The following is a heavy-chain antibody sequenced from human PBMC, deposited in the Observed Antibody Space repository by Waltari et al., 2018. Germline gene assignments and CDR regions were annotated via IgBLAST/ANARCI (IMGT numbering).Heavy chain of an antibody. V-gene: IGHV4-59*01. Sequence: QVQLQESGPGLVKPSETLSLTCTVSGGSISSYYWSWIRQPPGKGLEWIGYIYYSGSTNYNTSLKSRVTISVDTSKNQFSLKLSSVTAADTAVYYCARAGRIALLNWFDPWGQGTLVTVSS. CDR3: ARAGRIALLNWFDP. CDR1: GGSISSYY. CDR2: IYYSGST. J-gene: IGHJ5*02. D-gene: IGHD6-13*01.